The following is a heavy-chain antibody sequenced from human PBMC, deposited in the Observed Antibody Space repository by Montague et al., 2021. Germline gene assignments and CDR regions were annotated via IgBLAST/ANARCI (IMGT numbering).Heavy chain of an antibody. CDR1: GFTLSSYA. CDR3: ARDGPRTHYFVY. V-gene: IGHV3-23*01. D-gene: IGHD2-2*01. J-gene: IGHJ4*02. Sequence: SLRLSCAASGFTLSSYAMSWVRQTPGQGLEWVSTMNAGSGNTYYADSVKGRFTISRDNSKNTLYLQMNSLRAEDTAVYYCARDGPRTHYFVYWGQGALVTVPS. CDR2: MNAGSGNT.